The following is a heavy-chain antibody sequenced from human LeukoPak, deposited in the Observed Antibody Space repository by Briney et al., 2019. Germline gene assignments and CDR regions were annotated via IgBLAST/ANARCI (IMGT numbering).Heavy chain of an antibody. CDR1: GGSITSYH. J-gene: IGHJ4*02. CDR3: ARGGSGTYSHY. CDR2: IYYSGST. D-gene: IGHD1-26*01. V-gene: IGHV4-59*01. Sequence: PSETLSLTCTVSGGSITSYHYSWIRQPPGKGLEWIGYIYYSGSTNYNPSLKSRVTISVDTSKNQFSLKLSSVTAADTAVYYCARGGSGTYSHYWGQGTLVTVSS.